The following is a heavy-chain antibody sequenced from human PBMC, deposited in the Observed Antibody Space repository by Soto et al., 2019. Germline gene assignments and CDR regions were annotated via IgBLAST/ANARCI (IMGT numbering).Heavy chain of an antibody. D-gene: IGHD2-15*01. CDR2: INVGNGNT. Sequence: GASVKVSCKASGYTFTSYAMHWVRQAPGQRLEWMGWINVGNGNTKFSQKFQGRVTITRDTSASTAYMELSSLRSEDTAVYYCARDLSGCSGGSCYSARFDYWGQGTLVTVSS. CDR1: GYTFTSYA. CDR3: ARDLSGCSGGSCYSARFDY. V-gene: IGHV1-3*01. J-gene: IGHJ4*02.